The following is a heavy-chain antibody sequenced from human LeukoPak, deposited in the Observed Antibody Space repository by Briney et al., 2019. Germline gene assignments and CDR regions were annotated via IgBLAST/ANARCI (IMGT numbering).Heavy chain of an antibody. Sequence: PGGSLRLSCAASGFTFSSYGMHWVRQAPGKGLEWVAFIRYDGSNKYYADSVKGRFTISRDNSKNTLYVQMNSLRAEDTAVYYCAKDSNYDILTGYPSDWGQGTLVTVSS. CDR2: IRYDGSNK. J-gene: IGHJ4*02. CDR1: GFTFSSYG. V-gene: IGHV3-30*02. D-gene: IGHD3-9*01. CDR3: AKDSNYDILTGYPSD.